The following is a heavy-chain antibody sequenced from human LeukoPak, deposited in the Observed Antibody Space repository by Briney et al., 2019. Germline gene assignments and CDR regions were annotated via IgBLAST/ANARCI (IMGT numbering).Heavy chain of an antibody. CDR1: GFTFSSYG. CDR2: ISYDGSNK. D-gene: IGHD2-21*02. CDR3: AKDHKRLLSGFDY. J-gene: IGHJ4*02. Sequence: GGSLRLSCAASGFTFSSYGMHWVRQAPGRGLEWVAVISYDGSNKYYADSVKGRFTISRDNSKNTLYLQMNSLRAEDTAVYYCAKDHKRLLSGFDYWGQGTLVTVSS. V-gene: IGHV3-30*18.